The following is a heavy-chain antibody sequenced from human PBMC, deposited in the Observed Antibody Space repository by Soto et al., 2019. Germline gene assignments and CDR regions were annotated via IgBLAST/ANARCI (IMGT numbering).Heavy chain of an antibody. D-gene: IGHD2-15*01. CDR2: ISSSSSYT. J-gene: IGHJ4*02. Sequence: QVQLVESGGGLVKPGGSLRLSCAASGFTFSDYYMNWIRQAPGKGLEWVSDISSSSSYTNYADSVKGRFTISRDNAKNSLFLQMNSLRAEDTAVYYCARDRGSLPPDYWGLGTLVTVSS. V-gene: IGHV3-11*06. CDR3: ARDRGSLPPDY. CDR1: GFTFSDYY.